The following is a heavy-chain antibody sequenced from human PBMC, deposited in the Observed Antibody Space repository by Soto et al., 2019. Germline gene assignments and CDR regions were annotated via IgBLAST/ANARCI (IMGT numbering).Heavy chain of an antibody. Sequence: QVQLVESGGGVVQPGESLRLSCAASGFTLSSYAMHCVRQAPGKGLEWVALLSYDASEKYYADSARCRFAISRDSSKTTLYLQMNSLRIEDTAMYYCARAGGTSYPHSRRFDDWGQGTLVIVSS. CDR2: LSYDASEK. J-gene: IGHJ4*02. V-gene: IGHV3-30*09. D-gene: IGHD1-7*01. CDR1: GFTLSSYA. CDR3: ARAGGTSYPHSRRFDD.